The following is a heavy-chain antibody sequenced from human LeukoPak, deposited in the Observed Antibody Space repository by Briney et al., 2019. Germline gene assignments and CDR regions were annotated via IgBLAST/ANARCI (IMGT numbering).Heavy chain of an antibody. CDR2: IWYNGKNK. V-gene: IGHV3-33*08. CDR1: GFTFSSYS. Sequence: GGSLRLSCAASGFTFSSYSMNWVRQAPGKGLEWVAVIWYNGKNKYYSDSVKGRFTISRDTSKNTLYLQMNSLRAEDTAVYYCARDLGGCTNGLCSYYFDYWGQGTLVTVSS. D-gene: IGHD2-8*01. CDR3: ARDLGGCTNGLCSYYFDY. J-gene: IGHJ4*02.